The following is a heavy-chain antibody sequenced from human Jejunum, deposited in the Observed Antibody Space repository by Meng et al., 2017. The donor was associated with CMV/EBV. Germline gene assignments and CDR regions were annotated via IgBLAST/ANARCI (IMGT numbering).Heavy chain of an antibody. CDR2: INPKTGGT. CDR3: SSAPGDY. Sequence: VQLVPSGADVKKTGASVKVSCKASGYSFSDYYMNWVRQAPGQGLEWMGWINPKTGGTDYAQKFQGRVTLTRDTSITTVYMELSNLKSDDSAVYYCSSAPGDYWGQGTLVTVSS. CDR1: GYSFSDYY. D-gene: IGHD1-14*01. V-gene: IGHV1-2*02. J-gene: IGHJ4*02.